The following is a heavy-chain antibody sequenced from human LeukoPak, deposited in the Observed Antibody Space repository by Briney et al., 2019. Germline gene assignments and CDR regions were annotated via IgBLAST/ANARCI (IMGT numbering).Heavy chain of an antibody. V-gene: IGHV4-34*01. CDR1: GGSFSGYY. CDR3: ARVPNSGYDSNWCDP. CDR2: INHSGST. D-gene: IGHD5-12*01. Sequence: PSETLSLTCAVYGGSFSGYYWSWIRQPPGKGLEWIGEINHSGSTNYNPSLKSRVTISVDTSKNQFSLKLSSVTAADTAVYYCARVPNSGYDSNWCDPWGQGTLVTVSS. J-gene: IGHJ5*02.